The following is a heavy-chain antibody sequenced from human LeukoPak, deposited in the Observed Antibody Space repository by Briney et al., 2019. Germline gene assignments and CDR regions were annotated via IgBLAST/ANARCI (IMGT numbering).Heavy chain of an antibody. CDR3: ARSPSRVGSGYYREYFQH. CDR2: IYYSGST. Sequence: PSQTLSLTCTVSGGSISSGGYYWSWIRQHPGKGLEWLGYIYYSGSTYYNPSLKSRVTISVDTSKNQFSLKLSSVTAADTAVYYCARSPSRVGSGYYREYFQHWGQGTLVTVSS. V-gene: IGHV4-31*03. D-gene: IGHD3-22*01. CDR1: GGSISSGGYY. J-gene: IGHJ1*01.